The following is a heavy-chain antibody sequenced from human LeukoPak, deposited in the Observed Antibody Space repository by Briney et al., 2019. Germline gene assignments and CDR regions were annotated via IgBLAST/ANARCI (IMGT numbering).Heavy chain of an antibody. Sequence: SGPTLVKPTQTLTLTCSFSGFSLTTRPLGVGWIRQPPGKALEWLADIYWDDDKRYNPSLRTRLTVTTATSKNQVVLIMTNMDPVDTATYYCAHRRSGYDWNHSDFDYWGQGTLVTVSS. V-gene: IGHV2-5*02. CDR2: IYWDDDK. D-gene: IGHD3-22*01. J-gene: IGHJ4*02. CDR3: AHRRSGYDWNHSDFDY. CDR1: GFSLTTRPLG.